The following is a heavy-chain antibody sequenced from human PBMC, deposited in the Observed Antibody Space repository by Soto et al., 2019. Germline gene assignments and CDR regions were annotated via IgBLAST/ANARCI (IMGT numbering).Heavy chain of an antibody. D-gene: IGHD6-6*01. V-gene: IGHV3-64D*06. CDR1: GFTFSSYA. Sequence: GGSLRLSCSASGFTFSSYAMHWVRQAPGKGLEYVSAISSNGGSTYYADSVKGRFTISRDNSKNTLYLQMSSLRAEDTAVYYCVKGRSPSPPGSSSNWFDPWGQGTLVTVSS. CDR3: VKGRSPSPPGSSSNWFDP. J-gene: IGHJ5*02. CDR2: ISSNGGST.